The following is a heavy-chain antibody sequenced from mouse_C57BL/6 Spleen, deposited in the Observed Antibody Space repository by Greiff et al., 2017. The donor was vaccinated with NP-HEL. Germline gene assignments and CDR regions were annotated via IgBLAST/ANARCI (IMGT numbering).Heavy chain of an antibody. CDR3: TRDNYGSSYYAMDY. Sequence: EVMLVESGEGLVKPGGSLKLSCAASGFTFSSYAMSWVRQTPEKSLEWVAYISSGGDYIYYADTVKGRFTISRDNARNTLYLQMSSLKSEDTAMYYCTRDNYGSSYYAMDYWGQGTSVTVSS. CDR1: GFTFSSYA. CDR2: ISSGGDYI. J-gene: IGHJ4*01. D-gene: IGHD1-1*01. V-gene: IGHV5-9-1*02.